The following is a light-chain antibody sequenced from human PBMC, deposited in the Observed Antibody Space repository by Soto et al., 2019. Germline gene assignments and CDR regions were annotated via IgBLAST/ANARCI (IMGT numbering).Light chain of an antibody. Sequence: GDRVTITCRASQSIRYYLAWYQQMPGKAPKLLIYGASSLQSGVPSRFSGSGSGTEFTLTISSLQPDDFATYFCQHHNSYSQTFGQGTRWIS. V-gene: IGKV1-5*01. CDR2: GAS. CDR3: QHHNSYSQT. J-gene: IGKJ1*01. CDR1: QSIRYY.